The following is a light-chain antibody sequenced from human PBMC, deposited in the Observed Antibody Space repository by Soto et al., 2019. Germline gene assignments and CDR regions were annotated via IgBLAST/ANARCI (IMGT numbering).Light chain of an antibody. V-gene: IGLV2-8*01. Sequence: QSVLTQPPSASGSPGQSVTISCTGTSSDVGGYNYVSWYQQHPGKAPKLMVYGVSKRPSGVPDRFSGSKSGNTASLTVSGLQAEAEADYYCSSDEGSYNYVLGNGTKVTV. J-gene: IGLJ1*01. CDR1: SSDVGGYNY. CDR3: SSDEGSYNYV. CDR2: GVS.